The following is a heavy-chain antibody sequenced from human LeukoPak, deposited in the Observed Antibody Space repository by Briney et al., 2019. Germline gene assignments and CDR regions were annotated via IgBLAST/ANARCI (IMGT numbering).Heavy chain of an antibody. CDR2: ISGSGGST. J-gene: IGHJ5*01. Sequence: PGGTLRLSCAASGFTFSRNGMTWVRQAPGKGLEWVSAISGSGGSTYYADSVKGRFTISRDNSKSKVYLQIDTLTIEDSAVYYCVKPYPTLTTSSVLDTWGQGTLVTVSS. CDR1: GFTFSRNG. V-gene: IGHV3-23*01. CDR3: VKPYPTLTTSSVLDT. D-gene: IGHD4-17*01.